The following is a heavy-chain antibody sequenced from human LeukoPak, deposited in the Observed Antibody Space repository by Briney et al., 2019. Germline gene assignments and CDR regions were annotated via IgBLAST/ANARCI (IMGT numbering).Heavy chain of an antibody. CDR3: ARSRDGYNYHFDY. V-gene: IGHV4-39*07. D-gene: IGHD5-24*01. CDR1: GDSISSSSYY. CDR2: IYFSGSS. Sequence: SETLSLTCSASGDSISSSSYYWVWIRQPPGKGLEWIGNIYFSGSSYYNPSLRSRLTISVDTSKNQFSLKLSSVTAADTAVYYCARSRDGYNYHFDYWGQGTLVTVSS. J-gene: IGHJ4*02.